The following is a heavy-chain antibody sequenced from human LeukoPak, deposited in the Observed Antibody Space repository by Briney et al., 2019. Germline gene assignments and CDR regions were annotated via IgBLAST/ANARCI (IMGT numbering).Heavy chain of an antibody. J-gene: IGHJ4*02. CDR2: IKQDGSEK. V-gene: IGHV3-7*01. Sequence: PGGSLRFSCGASGFTFSSYWMSWVRQAPGKGLEWVANIKQDGSEKYYVDSVKGRFTISRDNAKNSLYLQVNSLRAEDTAVYYCASLRFLEWSFDSWGQGTLVTVSS. D-gene: IGHD3-3*01. CDR3: ASLRFLEWSFDS. CDR1: GFTFSSYW.